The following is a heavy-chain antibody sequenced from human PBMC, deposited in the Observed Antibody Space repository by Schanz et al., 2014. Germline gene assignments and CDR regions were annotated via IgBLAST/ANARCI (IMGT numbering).Heavy chain of an antibody. CDR1: GYSFSTYA. V-gene: IGHV7-4-1*01. CDR2: INTKTGNP. D-gene: IGHD2-8*02. J-gene: IGHJ4*02. Sequence: QVHLVQSESELKNPGASVKVSCKTSGYSFSTYAMNWVRQAPGQGLEWMGWINTKTGNPTYAQGFTGRFVFSLDTSVSTKHPQIPHLKAHDTDVYYCARGYCAGPSCPIFDYWGQGTLVTVSS. CDR3: ARGYCAGPSCPIFDY.